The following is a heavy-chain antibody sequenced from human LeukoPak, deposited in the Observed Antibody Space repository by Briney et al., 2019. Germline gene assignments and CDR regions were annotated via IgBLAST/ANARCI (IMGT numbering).Heavy chain of an antibody. J-gene: IGHJ4*02. CDR2: LYSGGAS. CDR3: ARDGLTGSHHSFDS. Sequence: GGSLRLSCAASGFSVSDDYMAWVRQAPGKGLEWVSILYSGGASFYADSVRGRFTISRDNSKNTLYLQMNSLRAEDTAKYYCARDGLTGSHHSFDSWGQGTLVTVSS. V-gene: IGHV3-53*01. D-gene: IGHD3-10*01. CDR1: GFSVSDDY.